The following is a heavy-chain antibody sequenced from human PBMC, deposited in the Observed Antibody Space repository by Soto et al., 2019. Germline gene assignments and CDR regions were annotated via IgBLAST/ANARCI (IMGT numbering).Heavy chain of an antibody. V-gene: IGHV3-23*01. CDR2: ISGSGGST. D-gene: IGHD3-22*01. CDR3: AKARDSSGYYYLGDNWFDP. Sequence: AGGSLRLSCAASGFTFSSYAMSWVRQAPGKGLEWVSAISGSGGSTYYADSVKGRFTISRDNSKNTLYLQMNSLRAEDTAVYYCAKARDSSGYYYLGDNWFDPWGQGTLVTVSS. J-gene: IGHJ5*02. CDR1: GFTFSSYA.